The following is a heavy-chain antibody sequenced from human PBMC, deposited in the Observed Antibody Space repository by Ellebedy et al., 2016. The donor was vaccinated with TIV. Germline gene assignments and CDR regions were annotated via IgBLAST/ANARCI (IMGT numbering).Heavy chain of an antibody. D-gene: IGHD6-19*01. CDR3: AKANGAAVAGASYFDF. J-gene: IGHJ4*02. Sequence: GGSLRLSCAASGFTFADYAMHWVRQAPGKGLEWVSGVSWNSGTIAYADSVKGRFTMSRDNAKNSLYLQMNSLRTEDTALYYCAKANGAAVAGASYFDFWGQGTLVTVSS. CDR2: VSWNSGTI. CDR1: GFTFADYA. V-gene: IGHV3-9*01.